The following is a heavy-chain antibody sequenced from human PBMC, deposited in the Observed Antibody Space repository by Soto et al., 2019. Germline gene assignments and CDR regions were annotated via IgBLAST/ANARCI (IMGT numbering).Heavy chain of an antibody. D-gene: IGHD3-3*01. Sequence: ASVKVSCKASGYTFTSYDINWVRQATGQGLEWMGWMNPNSGNTGYAQKFQGRVTMTRNTSISTAYMELSSLRSEDTAVYYCARALLPTYYDFWSCYYGRDGMDFWGQGTTVTVAS. CDR3: ARALLPTYYDFWSCYYGRDGMDF. CDR1: GYTFTSYD. J-gene: IGHJ6*02. V-gene: IGHV1-8*01. CDR2: MNPNSGNT.